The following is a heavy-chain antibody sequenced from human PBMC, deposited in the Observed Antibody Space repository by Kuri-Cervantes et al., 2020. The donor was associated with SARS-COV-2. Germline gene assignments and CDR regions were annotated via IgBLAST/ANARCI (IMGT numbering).Heavy chain of an antibody. J-gene: IGHJ4*02. CDR2: INHSGST. CDR3: ARRSWGLEGLSGYFDY. Sequence: GSLRLSCAVYGGSFSGYYWSWISQPPGKGLEWIGEINHSGSTNYNPSLKSRVTISVDTSKTQFSLKLSSVTAADTAVYYCARRSWGLEGLSGYFDYWGQGTLVTVSS. CDR1: GGSFSGYY. V-gene: IGHV4-34*01. D-gene: IGHD3-3*01.